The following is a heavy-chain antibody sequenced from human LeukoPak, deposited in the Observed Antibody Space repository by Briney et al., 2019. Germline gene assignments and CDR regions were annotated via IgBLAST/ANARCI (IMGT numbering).Heavy chain of an antibody. V-gene: IGHV4-61*02. CDR3: ARGFSTISCYDY. Sequence: PSQTLSLTCTVSGGSITSGNCYWSWIRQPAGKGLEWIGRINSRGSTNYDPSLKSRVSISVDTSKNYFSLELSSVTAADTAVYYCARGFSTISCYDYWGQGTLVTVSS. J-gene: IGHJ4*02. CDR1: GGSITSGNCY. CDR2: INSRGST. D-gene: IGHD2/OR15-2a*01.